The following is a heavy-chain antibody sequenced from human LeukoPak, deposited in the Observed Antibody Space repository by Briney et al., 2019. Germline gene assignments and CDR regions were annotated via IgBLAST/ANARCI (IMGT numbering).Heavy chain of an antibody. V-gene: IGHV4-39*07. D-gene: IGHD5-12*01. CDR1: GGSISSSSYY. CDR2: IYYSGST. CDR3: ATDGYGLDY. Sequence: SETLSLTCTVSGGSISSSSYYWGWIRQPPGKGLEWIGSIYYSGSTYYNPSLKSRVTISVDTSKNQFSLKLSSVTAADTAVYYCATDGYGLDYWGQGTLVTVSS. J-gene: IGHJ4*02.